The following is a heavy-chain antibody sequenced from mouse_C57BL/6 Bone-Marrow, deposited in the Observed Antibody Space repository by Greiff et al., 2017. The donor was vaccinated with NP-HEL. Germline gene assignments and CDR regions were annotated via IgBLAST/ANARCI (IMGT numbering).Heavy chain of an antibody. D-gene: IGHD2-4*01. CDR3: TRSPSYDYDWYFDV. V-gene: IGHV1-15*01. CDR1: GYTFTDYE. Sequence: QVQLKQSGAELVRPGASVTLSCKASGYTFTDYEMHWVKQTPVHGLEWIGAIDPETGGTAYNQKFKGKAILTADKSSSTAYMELRSLTSEDSAVYYCTRSPSYDYDWYFDVWGTGTTVTVSS. J-gene: IGHJ1*03. CDR2: IDPETGGT.